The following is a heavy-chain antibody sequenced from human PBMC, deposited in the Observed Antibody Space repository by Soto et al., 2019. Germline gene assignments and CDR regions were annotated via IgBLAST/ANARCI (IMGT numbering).Heavy chain of an antibody. CDR1: GYSISSNNW. J-gene: IGHJ4*02. V-gene: IGHV4-28*01. CDR3: ARTEIQGPIDY. Sequence: QVQLQESGPGLVKPSDTLSLTCAVSGYSISSNNWWGWIRQPPGKGLEWIGYIYYSGTTYYNPSLKSRVTMPVATSKNQLPLKLTSVTAVDTAVYYCARTEIQGPIDYWGQGTLVTVSS. CDR2: IYYSGTT.